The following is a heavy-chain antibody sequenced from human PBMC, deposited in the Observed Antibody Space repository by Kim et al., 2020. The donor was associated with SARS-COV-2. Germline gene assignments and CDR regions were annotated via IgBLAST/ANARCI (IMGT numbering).Heavy chain of an antibody. J-gene: IGHJ6*01. CDR3: AKVKYGSGYYIHVVYYG. Sequence: GGSLRLSCAASGFTFSSYAMSWVRQAPGRGLEWVSPINGSADIAYTADSVLVRCTFSRYNSKNTLYLQMSSLRAEATAVSYCAKVKYGSGYYIHVVYYG. CDR1: GFTFSSYA. V-gene: IGHV3-23*01. CDR2: INGSADIA. D-gene: IGHD3-10*01.